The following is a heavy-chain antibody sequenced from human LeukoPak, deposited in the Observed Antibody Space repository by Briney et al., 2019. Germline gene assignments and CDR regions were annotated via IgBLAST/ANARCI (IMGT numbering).Heavy chain of an antibody. D-gene: IGHD1-7*01. CDR3: ARDGREITGTPYYYYGMDV. V-gene: IGHV3-7*01. CDR1: GFTFSSYW. Sequence: GGSLRLSCAASGFTFSSYWMSWVRQAPGNGLEWVANMNRDGSEKNYVDSIKGRFTISRDNAANSLYLQMNSLRVEDTAVYYCARDGREITGTPYYYYGMDVWGQGTTVTVSS. CDR2: MNRDGSEK. J-gene: IGHJ6*02.